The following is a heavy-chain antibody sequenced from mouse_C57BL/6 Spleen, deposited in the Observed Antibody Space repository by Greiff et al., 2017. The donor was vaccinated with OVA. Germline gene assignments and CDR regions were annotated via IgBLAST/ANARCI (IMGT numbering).Heavy chain of an antibody. D-gene: IGHD1-1*01. CDR2: IHPNSGST. CDR1: GYTFTSYW. Sequence: VQLQQPGAELVKPGASVKLSCKASGYTFTSYWMHWVKQRPGQGLEWIGMIHPNSGSTNYNEKFKSKATLTVDKSSSTAYMQLSRLTSEDSAVYYCARRGYYLFAYWGQGTLVTVSA. CDR3: ARRGYYLFAY. V-gene: IGHV1-64*01. J-gene: IGHJ3*01.